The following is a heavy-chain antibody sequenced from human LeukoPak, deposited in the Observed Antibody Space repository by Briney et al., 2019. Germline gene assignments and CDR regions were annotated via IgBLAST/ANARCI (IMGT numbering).Heavy chain of an antibody. CDR3: ARDRGYSYGYGWFDP. CDR2: IIPILGIA. CDR1: GYTFTSYD. J-gene: IGHJ5*02. Sequence: GASVKVSCKASGYTFTSYDINWVRQATGQGLEWMGRIIPILGIANYAQKFQGRVTITADKSTSTAYMELSSLRSEDTAVYYCARDRGYSYGYGWFDPWGQGTLVTVSS. D-gene: IGHD5-18*01. V-gene: IGHV1-69*04.